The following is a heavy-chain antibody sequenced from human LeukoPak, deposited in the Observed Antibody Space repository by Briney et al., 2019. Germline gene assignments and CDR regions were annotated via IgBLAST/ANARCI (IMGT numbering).Heavy chain of an antibody. CDR1: GGSISTYY. CDR2: IYHSGNT. D-gene: IGHD6-19*01. V-gene: IGHV4-59*01. CDR3: ARGVQRWPYYYDY. J-gene: IGHJ4*02. Sequence: SETLSLTCTVSGGSISTYYWNWIRQPPGKGLEWIGSIYHSGNTNYNPSLRSPVTISVDTSKNQFSLKLSSVTAADTAVYYCARGVQRWPYYYDYWGQGTLVTVSS.